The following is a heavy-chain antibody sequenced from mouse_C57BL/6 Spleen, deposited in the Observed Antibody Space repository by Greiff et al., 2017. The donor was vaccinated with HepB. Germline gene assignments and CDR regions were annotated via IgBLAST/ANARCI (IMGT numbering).Heavy chain of an antibody. CDR2: IYPGDGDT. CDR1: GYAFSSYW. CDR3: ARRDSNYGGYYAMDY. Sequence: QVQLQQSGAELVKPGASVKISCKASGYAFSSYWMNWVKQRPGKGLEWIGQIYPGDGDTNYNGKFKGKATLTADKSSSTAYMQLSSLTSEDSAVYFCARRDSNYGGYYAMDYWGQGTSVTVSS. J-gene: IGHJ4*01. D-gene: IGHD2-5*01. V-gene: IGHV1-80*01.